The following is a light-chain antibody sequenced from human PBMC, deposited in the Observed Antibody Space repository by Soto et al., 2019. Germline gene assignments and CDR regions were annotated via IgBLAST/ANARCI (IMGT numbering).Light chain of an antibody. J-gene: IGLJ1*01. CDR3: CSYAGSYTYV. CDR2: DVT. V-gene: IGLV2-11*01. Sequence: QSALTQPRSVSGSPGQSVTISCTGTSSDVGGYNYVSWYRQHPGKAPKFMIYDVTKRPSGVPDRFSGSKSGNTASLTISGLQAEDEADYYCCSYAGSYTYVFGTGTKVTV. CDR1: SSDVGGYNY.